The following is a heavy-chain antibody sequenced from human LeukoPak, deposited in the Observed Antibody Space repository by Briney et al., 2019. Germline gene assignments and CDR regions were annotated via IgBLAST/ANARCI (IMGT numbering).Heavy chain of an antibody. J-gene: IGHJ4*02. V-gene: IGHV1-2*02. D-gene: IGHD4-11*01. CDR3: ARDDYSHYDY. CDR1: PLPGHY. CDR2: INPNSGGT. Sequence: PLPGHYKHHQQQHPQHHHHWMGWINPNSGGTNYAQKFQGRVTMTRDTSIGTAYMELSRLRSDDTAVYYCARDDYSHYDYWGQGTLVTVSS.